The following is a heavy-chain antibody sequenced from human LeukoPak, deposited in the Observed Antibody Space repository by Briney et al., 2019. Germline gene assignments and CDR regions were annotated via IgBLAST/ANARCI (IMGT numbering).Heavy chain of an antibody. CDR3: ARDGGPTVTVRLYMDV. CDR2: INHSGST. V-gene: IGHV4-34*01. CDR1: GGSFSGYY. Sequence: SETLSLTCAVYGGSFSGYYWSWIRQPPGKGREWLGEINHSGSTNYNPSLKSRVTISVDTSKNQFSLKLPSGTAADTVVYYCARDGGPTVTVRLYMDVWGKGTTVTVSS. D-gene: IGHD4-17*01. J-gene: IGHJ6*03.